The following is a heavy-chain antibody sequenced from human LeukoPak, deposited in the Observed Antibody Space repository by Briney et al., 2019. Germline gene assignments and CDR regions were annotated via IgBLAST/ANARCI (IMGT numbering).Heavy chain of an antibody. CDR1: GFTFNKYW. CDR3: ATGNYYDSRGYYTFGH. V-gene: IGHV3-74*01. D-gene: IGHD3-22*01. CDR2: INGDGTTT. J-gene: IGHJ4*02. Sequence: PGGSLRLSCAASGFTFNKYWMHWVRQVPGKGLVWVSHINGDGTTTSYADSVKGGFTMSRDNAKNTLYLQMSGLRVEDTAVYYCATGNYYDSRGYYTFGHWGQGTLVTVSS.